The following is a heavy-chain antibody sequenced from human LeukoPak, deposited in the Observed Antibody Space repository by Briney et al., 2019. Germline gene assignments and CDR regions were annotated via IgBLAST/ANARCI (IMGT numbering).Heavy chain of an antibody. CDR1: GFTFSSYS. J-gene: IGHJ5*02. V-gene: IGHV3-21*01. Sequence: GGSLRLSCAASGFTFSSYSMNWVRQAPGKGLEWVSSISGTGGYMYYADSVKGRFTISRDNAKNSLYLQMNSLRAEDTAVYYCAREEGPFDTWGQGTLVTVS. CDR3: AREEGPFDT. CDR2: ISGTGGYM.